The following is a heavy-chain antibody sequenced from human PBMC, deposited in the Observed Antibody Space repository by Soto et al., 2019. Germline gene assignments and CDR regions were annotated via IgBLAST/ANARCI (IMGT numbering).Heavy chain of an antibody. D-gene: IGHD6-13*01. V-gene: IGHV3-64D*06. CDR3: VKGGIAAAPYYYYGMDV. J-gene: IGHJ6*02. CDR2: ISSNGGST. CDR1: GFTFSSYA. Sequence: HLVGSLRLSCSASGFTFSSYAMHWVRQAPGKGLEYVSAISSNGGSTYYADSVKGRFTISRDNSKNTLYLQMSSLRAEDTAVYYCVKGGIAAAPYYYYGMDVWGQGTTVTVS.